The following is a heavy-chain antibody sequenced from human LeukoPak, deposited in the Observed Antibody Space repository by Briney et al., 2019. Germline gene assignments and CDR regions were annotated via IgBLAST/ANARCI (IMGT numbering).Heavy chain of an antibody. J-gene: IGHJ5*02. CDR1: GFTFSSYW. D-gene: IGHD2-15*01. Sequence: GGSLRLSCAASGFTFSSYWMSWVRQAPGKGLEWVANIKQDGSEKYYVDSVKGRFTISGDNAKNSLYPQMNSLRAEDTAVYYCARDRILGYCSGGSCYSIWFDPWGQGTLVTVSS. V-gene: IGHV3-7*01. CDR2: IKQDGSEK. CDR3: ARDRILGYCSGGSCYSIWFDP.